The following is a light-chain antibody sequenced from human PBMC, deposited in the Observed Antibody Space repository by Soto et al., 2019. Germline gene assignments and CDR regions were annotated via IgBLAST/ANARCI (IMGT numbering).Light chain of an antibody. J-gene: IGKJ4*01. CDR2: AAS. CDR1: QSISSY. CDR3: QQSYSTPPLT. V-gene: IGKV1-39*01. Sequence: DIQMTKSPSSLSASVGDRVTITCRASQSISSYLNWYQQKPGKAPKLLIYAASSLQSGVPSRFSGSGSGTDFTLTISSLQPEDFATHDCQQSYSTPPLTFGGGTKVEIK.